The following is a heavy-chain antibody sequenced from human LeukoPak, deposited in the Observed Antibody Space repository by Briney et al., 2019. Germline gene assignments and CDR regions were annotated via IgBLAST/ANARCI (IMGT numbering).Heavy chain of an antibody. V-gene: IGHV4-39*01. CDR3: ARISDTAMAYFDY. CDR1: GGSISSSSYY. Sequence: PSETLSLTCTVSGGSISSSSYYWGWIRQPPGKGLEWIGSIYYSGSTYYNPSLKSRVTISVDTSKNQFSLKLSSVTAADTAVYYCARISDTAMAYFDYWGQGTLVTVSS. CDR2: IYYSGST. J-gene: IGHJ4*02. D-gene: IGHD5-18*01.